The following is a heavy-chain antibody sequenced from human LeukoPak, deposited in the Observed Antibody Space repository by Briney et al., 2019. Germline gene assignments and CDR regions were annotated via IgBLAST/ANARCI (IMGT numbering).Heavy chain of an antibody. J-gene: IGHJ6*03. V-gene: IGHV3-48*04. CDR1: GFTFSSYA. D-gene: IGHD1-1*01. CDR2: INTGSTTI. Sequence: GRSLRLSCAASGFTFSSYAMHWVRQAPGKGLEWVSYINTGSTTIYYADSVKGRFTTSRDNAKNSLFLQMNSLRAEDTAVYYCARGTAGNYYYYYMDVWGKGTTVTVSS. CDR3: ARGTAGNYYYYYMDV.